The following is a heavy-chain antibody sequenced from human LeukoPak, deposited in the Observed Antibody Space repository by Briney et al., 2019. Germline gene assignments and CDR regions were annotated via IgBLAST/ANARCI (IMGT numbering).Heavy chain of an antibody. V-gene: IGHV3-7*01. J-gene: IGHJ4*02. D-gene: IGHD3-3*01. CDR1: GFTFSSYA. Sequence: PGGSLRLSCAASGFTFSSYAMSWVRQAPGKGLEWVANIKQDGSEKYYVDSVKGRFTISRDNAKNSLYLQMNSLRAEDTAVYYCARVVSYDFWSGYYPYYFDYWGQGTLVTVSS. CDR3: ARVVSYDFWSGYYPYYFDY. CDR2: IKQDGSEK.